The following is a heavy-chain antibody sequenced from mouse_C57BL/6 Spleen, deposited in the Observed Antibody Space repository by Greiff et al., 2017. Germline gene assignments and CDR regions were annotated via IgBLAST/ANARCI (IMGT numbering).Heavy chain of an antibody. CDR3: ARDYYGNYGGYAMDY. J-gene: IGHJ4*01. D-gene: IGHD2-1*01. V-gene: IGHV1-81*01. Sequence: VKLQESGAELARPGASVKLSCKASGYTFTSYGISWVKQRTGQGLEWIGEIYPRSGNTYYNEKFKGKATLTADKSSSTAYMELRSLTSEDSAVYFCARDYYGNYGGYAMDYWGQGTSVTVSS. CDR1: GYTFTSYG. CDR2: IYPRSGNT.